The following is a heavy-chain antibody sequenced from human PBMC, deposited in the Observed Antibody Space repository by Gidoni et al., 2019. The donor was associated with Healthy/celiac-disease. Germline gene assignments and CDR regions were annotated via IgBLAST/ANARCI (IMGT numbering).Heavy chain of an antibody. V-gene: IGHV3-49*03. J-gene: IGHJ4*02. CDR1: GFTFGDYA. Sequence: EVQLVESGGGLVQPGRSLRLSCTAYGFTFGDYAMSWFRQAPGKGLGWVGFIRSKAYGGTTEYAASVKGRFTISRDDSKSIAYLQMNSLKTEDTAVYYCTRGSSGYYYYFDYWGQGTLVTVSS. CDR2: IRSKAYGGTT. D-gene: IGHD3-22*01. CDR3: TRGSSGYYYYFDY.